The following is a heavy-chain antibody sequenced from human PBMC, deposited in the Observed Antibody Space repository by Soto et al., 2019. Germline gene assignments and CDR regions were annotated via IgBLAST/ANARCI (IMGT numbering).Heavy chain of an antibody. Sequence: GGSLRLSCAASGFTFSSYSMNWVRQAPGKGLEWVSSISSSSSYIYYADSVKGRFTISRDNAKNSLYLQMNSLRAEDTAVYYCARVNIAVQAEQYYYYYGMDVWGQGTTVTVSS. D-gene: IGHD6-19*01. CDR3: ARVNIAVQAEQYYYYYGMDV. CDR2: ISSSSSYI. CDR1: GFTFSSYS. V-gene: IGHV3-21*01. J-gene: IGHJ6*02.